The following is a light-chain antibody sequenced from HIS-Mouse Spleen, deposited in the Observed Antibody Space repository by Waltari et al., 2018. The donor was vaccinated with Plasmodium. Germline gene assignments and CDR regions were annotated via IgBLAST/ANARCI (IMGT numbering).Light chain of an antibody. V-gene: IGLV3-19*01. Sequence: SSELTQDPAVSVALGQTVRITCQGDSLRSYYASWYQQKPGQAPGLVIYGKNNRTSGIPDRFSGSSSGNTASLTITVAQAEDEADYYCNSRDSSGNHQVFGGGTKLTVL. J-gene: IGLJ3*02. CDR3: NSRDSSGNHQV. CDR1: SLRSYY. CDR2: GKN.